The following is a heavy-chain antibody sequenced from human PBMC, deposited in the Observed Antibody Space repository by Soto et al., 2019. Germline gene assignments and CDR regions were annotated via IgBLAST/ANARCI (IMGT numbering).Heavy chain of an antibody. V-gene: IGHV4-59*01. CDR2: ISYSGST. J-gene: IGHJ5*02. CDR1: GGSISSYY. D-gene: IGHD3-22*01. CDR3: ARVNYYDSSGYYSNWFDP. Sequence: PSETLSLTCTVSGGSISSYYWSWIRQPPGKGLEWIGYISYSGSTNYNPSLKSRVTISVDTSKNQFSLKLSSVTAADTAVYYCARVNYYDSSGYYSNWFDPWGQGTLVTVSS.